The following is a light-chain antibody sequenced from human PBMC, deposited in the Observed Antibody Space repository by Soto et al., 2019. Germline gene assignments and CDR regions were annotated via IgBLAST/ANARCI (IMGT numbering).Light chain of an antibody. CDR3: QQRSSWPPT. J-gene: IGKJ1*01. CDR1: QSVSSY. V-gene: IGKV3-11*01. CDR2: DAS. Sequence: DIVLTQSPATLSLSPGERAIISCRASQSVSSYLAWYQQKPGQAPRLLIYDASTRATGIPARFSGSGSGTDFTLTITSLEPEDFAVYYCQQRSSWPPTFGQGTKVDIK.